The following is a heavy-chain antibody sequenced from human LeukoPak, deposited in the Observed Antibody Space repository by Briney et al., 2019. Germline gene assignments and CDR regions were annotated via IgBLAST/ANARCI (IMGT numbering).Heavy chain of an antibody. CDR1: GGSISSYY. D-gene: IGHD3-22*01. CDR3: ARELYYYDSSGYYRFDY. J-gene: IGHJ4*02. V-gene: IGHV4-59*01. CDR2: IYYSGST. Sequence: SETLSLTCTVSGGSISSYYWSWIRQPPGKGLEWIGYIYYSGSTNYNPSLKSRVTISVDTSKNQFSLKLSSVTAADTAVYYCARELYYYDSSGYYRFDYWGQGTLVTVSS.